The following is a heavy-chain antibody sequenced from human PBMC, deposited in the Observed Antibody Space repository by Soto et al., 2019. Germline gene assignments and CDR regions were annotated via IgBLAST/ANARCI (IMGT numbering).Heavy chain of an antibody. Sequence: PSETLSLTCTVSGGSISSYYWSWIRQPAGKGLEWIGRIYTSGSTNYNPSLKSRVTMSVDTSKNQFSLKLSSVTAADTAVYYCAREILSTGYCSGGSCYSSWFDPWGQGTLVTVSS. CDR3: AREILSTGYCSGGSCYSSWFDP. CDR1: GGSISSYY. D-gene: IGHD2-15*01. CDR2: IYTSGST. V-gene: IGHV4-4*07. J-gene: IGHJ5*02.